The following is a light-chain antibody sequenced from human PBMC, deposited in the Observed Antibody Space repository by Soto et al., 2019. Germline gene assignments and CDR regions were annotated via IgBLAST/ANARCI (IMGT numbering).Light chain of an antibody. CDR2: AAS. V-gene: IGKV1-9*01. Sequence: DIQLTQSPSFLSASVGDRVTITCRASQGISSYLAWYQQKPGTAPKLLIYAASTLQSGVPSTFSGSGSGTEFTLTISSLQPEDFATYYCQQLDSYPWTFGQGTNVEIK. CDR1: QGISSY. CDR3: QQLDSYPWT. J-gene: IGKJ1*01.